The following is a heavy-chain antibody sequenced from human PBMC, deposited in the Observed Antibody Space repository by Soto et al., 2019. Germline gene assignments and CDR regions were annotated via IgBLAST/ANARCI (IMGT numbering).Heavy chain of an antibody. D-gene: IGHD3-9*01. CDR2: ISGSGGST. Sequence: GGSLRLSCAASGFTFSSYAMSWVRQAPGKGLEWVSAISGSGGSTYYADSVKGRFTISRDNSKNTLYLQMNSLRAEDTAVYYCAKGNDILTGYFLSLGAHWGQGTLVTVSS. V-gene: IGHV3-23*01. J-gene: IGHJ4*02. CDR1: GFTFSSYA. CDR3: AKGNDILTGYFLSLGAH.